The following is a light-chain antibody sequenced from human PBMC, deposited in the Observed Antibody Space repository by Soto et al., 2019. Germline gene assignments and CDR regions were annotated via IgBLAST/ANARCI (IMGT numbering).Light chain of an antibody. CDR1: RIFCVN. Sequence: MTQSPATLSVSPGEGATLSYRASRIFCVNLAWYQQKPGQAPRLLIYGASTRATDIPARFSGSGSGTEFTLTISSLQPADFAAYYCQQYIDWPMYTFAQGTKLEMK. V-gene: IGKV3-15*01. CDR3: QQYIDWPMYT. CDR2: GAS. J-gene: IGKJ2*01.